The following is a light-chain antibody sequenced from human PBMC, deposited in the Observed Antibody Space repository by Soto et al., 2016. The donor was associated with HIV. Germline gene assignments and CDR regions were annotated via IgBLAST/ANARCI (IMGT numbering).Light chain of an antibody. CDR2: KAS. CDR3: QQYDDYPYT. Sequence: DIHLTQSPSTLSASVGDRVTITCRASQSISSWLAWYQQKPGKAPKLLLFKASTLQTGVPSRFSGSGSGTEFTLAISSLQPEDFATYYCQQYDDYPYTFGQGTKLEIK. V-gene: IGKV1-5*03. J-gene: IGKJ2*01. CDR1: QSISSW.